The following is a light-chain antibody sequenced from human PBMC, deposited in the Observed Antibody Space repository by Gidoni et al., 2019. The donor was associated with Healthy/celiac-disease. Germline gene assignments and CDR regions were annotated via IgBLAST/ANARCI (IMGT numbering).Light chain of an antibody. CDR2: AAS. Sequence: DIQMTQSPSSLSASVGDRVNITCRASQSISSYLNWYQQKPGKAPKLLIYAASSLQSGVPSRFSGSGSGTDFTLTISSLQPEDFATYYCQQSYSTPVFGQGTKLEIK. CDR1: QSISSY. CDR3: QQSYSTPV. J-gene: IGKJ2*01. V-gene: IGKV1-39*01.